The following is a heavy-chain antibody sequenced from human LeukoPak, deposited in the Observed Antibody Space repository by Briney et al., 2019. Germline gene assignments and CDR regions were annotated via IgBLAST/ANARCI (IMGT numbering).Heavy chain of an antibody. Sequence: GGSLRLSCAASGFTFSSYAMSWVRQAPGKGLEWVSAISGSGGSTYYADSVKGRFTISRDNSKNTLYLQMNSLRAEDTAVYYCAIGRASGWYEFDYWGQGTLVTVSS. CDR3: AIGRASGWYEFDY. CDR2: ISGSGGST. D-gene: IGHD6-19*01. V-gene: IGHV3-23*01. CDR1: GFTFSSYA. J-gene: IGHJ4*02.